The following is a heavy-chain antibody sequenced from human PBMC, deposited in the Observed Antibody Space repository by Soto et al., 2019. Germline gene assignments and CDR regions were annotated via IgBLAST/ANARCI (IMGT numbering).Heavy chain of an antibody. CDR2: IYWDGDK. CDR3: AHRASRGMYY. V-gene: IGHV2-5*02. CDR1: GFSLSTSGVG. D-gene: IGHD3-10*01. Sequence: QITLKESGPTLVKPTQTLTLTCTFSGFSLSTSGVGVGWIRQPPGKALEWLALIYWDGDKRYSPSLKSRFTITKDTSKNQVVLTMTNMDPVDTATYDCAHRASRGMYYWGQGTLVTVSS. J-gene: IGHJ4*02.